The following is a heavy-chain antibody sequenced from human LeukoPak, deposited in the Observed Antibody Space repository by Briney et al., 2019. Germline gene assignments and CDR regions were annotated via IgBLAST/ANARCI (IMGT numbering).Heavy chain of an antibody. V-gene: IGHV4-61*01. CDR2: IYYSGST. J-gene: IGHJ4*02. D-gene: IGHD4-17*01. CDR1: GGSVSGGSYY. Sequence: PSETLSLTCTVSGGSVSGGSYYWSWIQQPPGKGLEWIGYIYYSGSTNYNPSLKSRVTILVDTSKNQFSLKLSSVTAADTAVYYCAREETVTGYFDYWGQGTLVTVSS. CDR3: AREETVTGYFDY.